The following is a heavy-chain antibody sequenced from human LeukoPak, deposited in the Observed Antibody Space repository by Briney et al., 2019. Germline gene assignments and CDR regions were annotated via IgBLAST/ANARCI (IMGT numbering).Heavy chain of an antibody. CDR3: AREYRIAATDWFDP. CDR1: GYTFTSYG. Sequence: ASVTVSCRASGYTFTSYGISWVRQAPGQGLEGMGWISAYNGNTNYAQKLQGRVTMTTDTSTSTAYMELRSLRSDDTAVYYCAREYRIAATDWFDPWGQGTLVTVSS. V-gene: IGHV1-18*01. CDR2: ISAYNGNT. J-gene: IGHJ5*02. D-gene: IGHD6-13*01.